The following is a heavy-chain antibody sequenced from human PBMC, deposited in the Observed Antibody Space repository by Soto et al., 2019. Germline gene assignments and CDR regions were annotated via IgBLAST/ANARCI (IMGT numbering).Heavy chain of an antibody. J-gene: IGHJ4*02. CDR3: AILGASGNFDY. CDR2: IYHSGST. CDR1: GGSISSSNW. D-gene: IGHD3-16*01. Sequence: SDTLSLTCAVSGGSISSSNWWSWVRQPPGKGLEWIGEIYHSGSTNYNPSLKSRVTISVDKSKSQFSLKLSSVTAADTAVYYCAILGASGNFDYWGQGTLVTVSS. V-gene: IGHV4-4*02.